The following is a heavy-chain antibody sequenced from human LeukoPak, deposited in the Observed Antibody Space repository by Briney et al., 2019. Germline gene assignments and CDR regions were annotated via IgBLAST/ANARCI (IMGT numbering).Heavy chain of an antibody. Sequence: GGSLRLSCTASGFTFGDYTMNWVRQAPGKGLEWGGFIRSKAYGGTTEYAASVKGRFTISRDDSKTIAYLQMNSLKTEDTALYYCTRDRSGYYYNWFDPWGQGTLVTVSS. CDR3: TRDRSGYYYNWFDP. CDR2: IRSKAYGGTT. D-gene: IGHD3-22*01. J-gene: IGHJ5*02. V-gene: IGHV3-49*04. CDR1: GFTFGDYT.